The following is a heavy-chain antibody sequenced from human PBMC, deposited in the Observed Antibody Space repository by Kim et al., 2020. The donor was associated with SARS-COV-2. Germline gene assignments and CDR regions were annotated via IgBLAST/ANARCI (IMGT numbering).Heavy chain of an antibody. CDR1: GFTFRSYD. J-gene: IGHJ3*02. D-gene: IGHD3-10*01. CDR3: SKSMVRGVNAFDI. V-gene: IGHV3-23*01. CDR2: ISGSGGST. Sequence: GGSLRLSCAASGFTFRSYDMNWVRQAPGKGLEWVSAISGSGGSTYYADSVKGRFTISRDNSKNTLYLQMNSLRAEDTAVYYCSKSMVRGVNAFDIWGQGTMVTVSS.